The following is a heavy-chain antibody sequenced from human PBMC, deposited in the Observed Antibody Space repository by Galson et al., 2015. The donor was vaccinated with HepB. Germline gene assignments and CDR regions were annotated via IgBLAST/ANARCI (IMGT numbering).Heavy chain of an antibody. CDR3: ARERDPTSSGSLLNY. CDR2: IKEDGSET. V-gene: IGHV3-7*03. Sequence: SLRLSCAASGFTFSDYYISWIRQAPGKGLEWVVNIKEDGSETHYVDSMKGRFIISRDNAKKSLYLQMNSLRAEDTAIYYCARERDPTSSGSLLNYWGQGTLVTVSS. CDR1: GFTFSDYY. D-gene: IGHD6-6*01. J-gene: IGHJ4*02.